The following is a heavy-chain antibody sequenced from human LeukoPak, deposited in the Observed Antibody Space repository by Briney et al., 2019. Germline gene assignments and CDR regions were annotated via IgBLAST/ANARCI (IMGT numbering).Heavy chain of an antibody. Sequence: GRSLRLSCAASGFTFSNYAMHWDRQAPGKGLEWVAVIPYDGSNKYYADSVKGRFTISRDNSKNTLYLQMNSLRAEDTAVYYCARDHRGVRDYFDYWGQGTLVTVSS. V-gene: IGHV3-30-3*01. CDR1: GFTFSNYA. CDR2: IPYDGSNK. D-gene: IGHD3-10*01. CDR3: ARDHRGVRDYFDY. J-gene: IGHJ4*02.